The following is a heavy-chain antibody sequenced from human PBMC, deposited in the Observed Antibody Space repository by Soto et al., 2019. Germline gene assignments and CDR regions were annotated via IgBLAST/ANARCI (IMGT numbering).Heavy chain of an antibody. Sequence: EVQLLESGGGLVQPGGSLRLSCAASGFTFSSYAMSWVRQAPGKGLEWVSAISGSGGSTYYADSVKGRFTISRDNSKNTLYLQMNSLRAEDTAVYYCAKDITYYDYIWGSPVFDYWGQGTLVTVSS. J-gene: IGHJ4*02. V-gene: IGHV3-23*01. CDR1: GFTFSSYA. CDR2: ISGSGGST. D-gene: IGHD3-16*01. CDR3: AKDITYYDYIWGSPVFDY.